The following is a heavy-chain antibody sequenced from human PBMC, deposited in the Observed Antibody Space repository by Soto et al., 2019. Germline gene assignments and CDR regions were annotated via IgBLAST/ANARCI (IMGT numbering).Heavy chain of an antibody. Sequence: GGSLEISCQGSGYNFAGYWIAWVRQMPGKGLELMGIIYPSDSDTRYRPSFQGQVTISADKSISSAYLQWSSLRASDTAMYYCARGGVSTRTFDYWGQGTPVTVSS. CDR3: ARGGVSTRTFDY. V-gene: IGHV5-51*01. J-gene: IGHJ4*02. D-gene: IGHD3-3*01. CDR2: IYPSDSDT. CDR1: GYNFAGYW.